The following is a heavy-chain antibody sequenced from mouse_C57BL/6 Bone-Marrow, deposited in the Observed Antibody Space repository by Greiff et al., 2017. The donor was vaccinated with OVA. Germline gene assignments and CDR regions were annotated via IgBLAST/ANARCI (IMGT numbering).Heavy chain of an antibody. CDR2: IHPNSGST. J-gene: IGHJ2*01. CDR1: GYTFTSYW. Sequence: QVQLQQPGAELVKPGASVKLSCKASGYTFTSYWMHWVKQRPGQGLEWIGMIHPNSGSTNYNEKFKSKAPLTVDKSSSTAYMQLSSLTSEDSAVYYCARKPYYYGDYWGQGTTLTVSS. V-gene: IGHV1-64*01. CDR3: ARKPYYYGDY.